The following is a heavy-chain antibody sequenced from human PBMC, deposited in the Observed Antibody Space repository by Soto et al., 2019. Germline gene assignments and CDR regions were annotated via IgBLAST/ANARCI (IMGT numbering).Heavy chain of an antibody. CDR1: GYTFTSYG. Sequence: ASVKVSCKASGYTFTSYGISWVRQAPGQGLEWMGWISAYNGNTNYAQKLQGRVTMTTDTSTSTAYMELRSLRSDDTAVYYCARDPRITGTPAALGYWGQGTLVTVSS. D-gene: IGHD1-7*01. CDR3: ARDPRITGTPAALGY. J-gene: IGHJ4*02. CDR2: ISAYNGNT. V-gene: IGHV1-18*01.